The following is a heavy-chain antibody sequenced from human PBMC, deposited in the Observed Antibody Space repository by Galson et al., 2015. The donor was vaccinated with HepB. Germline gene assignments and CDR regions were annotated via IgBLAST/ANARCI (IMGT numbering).Heavy chain of an antibody. CDR2: ISYDENNK. J-gene: IGHJ4*02. Sequence: SLRLSCAASGFTFSSYAMHWVRQAPGKGLEWVAVISYDENNKYYADSVKGRFTISRDNSKNTLYLQMNSLRAEDTAVHYCASLFSSGYSRGYFDYWGQGTLVTVSS. CDR1: GFTFSSYA. D-gene: IGHD3-22*01. CDR3: ASLFSSGYSRGYFDY. V-gene: IGHV3-30*04.